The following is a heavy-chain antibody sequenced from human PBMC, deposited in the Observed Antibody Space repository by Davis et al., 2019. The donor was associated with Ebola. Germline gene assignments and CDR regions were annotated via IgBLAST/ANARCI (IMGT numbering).Heavy chain of an antibody. D-gene: IGHD1-26*01. V-gene: IGHV3-23*01. CDR2: ISGSGGST. CDR1: GFTFSSYA. J-gene: IGHJ4*02. Sequence: GESLKISCAASGFTFSSYAMSWVRQAPGKGLEWVSAISGSGGSTYYADSVKGRFTISRDNSKNTLYLQMNSLRAEDTAVYYCAKMRNSGSYYIVGYFDYWGQGTLVTVSS. CDR3: AKMRNSGSYYIVGYFDY.